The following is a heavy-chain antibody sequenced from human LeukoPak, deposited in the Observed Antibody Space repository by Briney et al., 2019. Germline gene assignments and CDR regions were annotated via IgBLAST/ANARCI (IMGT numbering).Heavy chain of an antibody. CDR3: ARDPAYYDFWSGYYVTTYYYYYMDV. D-gene: IGHD3-3*01. V-gene: IGHV1-18*01. CDR1: GYTFTSYG. CDR2: ISAYNGNT. J-gene: IGHJ6*03. Sequence: ASVKVSCKASGYTFTSYGISWVRQAPGQGLEWMGWISAYNGNTNYAQKLQGRVTMTTDTSTSTAYMELRSLRSDDTAVYYCARDPAYYDFWSGYYVTTYYYYYMDVWGKGATVTVSS.